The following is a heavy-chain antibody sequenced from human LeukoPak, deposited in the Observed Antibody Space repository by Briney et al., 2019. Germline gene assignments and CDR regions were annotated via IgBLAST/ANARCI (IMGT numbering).Heavy chain of an antibody. V-gene: IGHV3-23*01. CDR3: AKSPMYSSSWYVYFDY. Sequence: GGSLRLSCTASGFTFSSYTMSWVRQAAGKGLEWVSVISGSGGSTYYADSVKGRFTISRDNSKNTLYLQMNSLRAEDTAVYYCAKSPMYSSSWYVYFDYWGQGTLVTVSS. D-gene: IGHD6-13*01. CDR2: ISGSGGST. CDR1: GFTFSSYT. J-gene: IGHJ4*02.